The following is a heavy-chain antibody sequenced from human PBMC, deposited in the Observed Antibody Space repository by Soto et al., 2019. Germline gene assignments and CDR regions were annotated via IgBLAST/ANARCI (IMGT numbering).Heavy chain of an antibody. D-gene: IGHD6-13*01. CDR3: ASVSACGTRWFDS. J-gene: IGHJ5*01. V-gene: IGHV4-31*03. CDR2: IYYRGTT. Sequence: QVQLQESGPGLVKPSQTLSLTCSVSGGSISTGVWYWSWVREHPGKVLEWLGDIYYRGTTSYNPSLGSRVTISRDTSKNQVSLKVNSVTAADTSVYYCASVSACGTRWFDSWGQGIRVTVSS. CDR1: GGSISTGVWY.